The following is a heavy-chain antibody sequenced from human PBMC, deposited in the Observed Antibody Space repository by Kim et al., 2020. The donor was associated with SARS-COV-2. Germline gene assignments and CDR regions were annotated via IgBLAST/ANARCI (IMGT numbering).Heavy chain of an antibody. CDR2: IKPDGSET. Sequence: GGSLRLSCAASGFSFSNYWMTWVRQAPGKGLEWVAIIKPDGSETSYVDSVKGRFTISRDNAKNALYLQMNSLRPVDTALYYCARGGLGGALDYWGQGTLVTVSS. J-gene: IGHJ4*02. V-gene: IGHV3-7*01. D-gene: IGHD1-26*01. CDR1: GFSFSNYW. CDR3: ARGGLGGALDY.